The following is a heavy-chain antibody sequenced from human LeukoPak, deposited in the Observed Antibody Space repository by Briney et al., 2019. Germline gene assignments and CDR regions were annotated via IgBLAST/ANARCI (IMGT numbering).Heavy chain of an antibody. J-gene: IGHJ6*02. V-gene: IGHV3-9*01. CDR3: AKTPGWRSEYYYYGMDV. Sequence: PGGSLRLSCAASGFTFDDYAMHWVRQAPGKGLEWVSGISWNSGSIGYADSVKGRLTISRDNAKNSLYLQMNSLRAEDTALYYCAKTPGWRSEYYYYGMDVWGQGTTVTVSS. CDR1: GFTFDDYA. CDR2: ISWNSGSI. D-gene: IGHD6-19*01.